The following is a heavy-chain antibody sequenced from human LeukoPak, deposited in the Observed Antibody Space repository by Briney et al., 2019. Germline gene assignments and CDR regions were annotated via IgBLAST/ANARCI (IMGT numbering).Heavy chain of an antibody. CDR3: ARLRQQLVSYYYYMDV. Sequence: PSETLSLTCAVYGGSFSGYYWSWIRQPPGKGLEWIGEINNSGSTNYNPSLKSRVTTSVDTSKNQFSLKLSTVTAADTAVYYCARLRQQLVSYYYYMDVWGKGTTVTVSS. CDR2: INNSGST. CDR1: GGSFSGYY. D-gene: IGHD6-13*01. J-gene: IGHJ6*03. V-gene: IGHV4-34*01.